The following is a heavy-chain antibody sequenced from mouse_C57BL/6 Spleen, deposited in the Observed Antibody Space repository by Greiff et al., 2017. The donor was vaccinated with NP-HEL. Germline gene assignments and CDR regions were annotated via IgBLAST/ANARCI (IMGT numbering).Heavy chain of an antibody. CDR1: GYAFSSSW. Sequence: VQLQQSGPELVKPGASVKISCKASGYAFSSSWMNWVKQRPGKGLEWIGRIYPGDGDTNYNGKFKGKATLTADKSSSTAYMQLSSLTSEDSAVYFCARSSYYDGSSYDYFDYWGQGTTLTVSS. CDR3: ARSSYYDGSSYDYFDY. D-gene: IGHD1-1*01. CDR2: IYPGDGDT. V-gene: IGHV1-82*01. J-gene: IGHJ2*01.